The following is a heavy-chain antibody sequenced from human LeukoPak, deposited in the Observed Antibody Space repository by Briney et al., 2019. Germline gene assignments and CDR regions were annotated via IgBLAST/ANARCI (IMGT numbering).Heavy chain of an antibody. CDR2: IYTSGST. V-gene: IGHV4-4*07. Sequence: SETLSLTCTVSGGSISSYYWSWIRQPAGKGLEWIGRIYTSGSTNYNPSLKSRVTMSVDTSKNQFSLKLSSVTAAGTAVYYCARSDLVGAKGGYDYWGQGTLVTVSS. CDR1: GGSISSYY. J-gene: IGHJ4*02. CDR3: ARSDLVGAKGGYDY. D-gene: IGHD1-26*01.